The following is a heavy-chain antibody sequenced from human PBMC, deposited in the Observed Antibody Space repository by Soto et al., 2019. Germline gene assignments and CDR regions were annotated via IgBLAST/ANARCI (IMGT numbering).Heavy chain of an antibody. CDR3: ARHGRDYYDSSGYYGRWFDP. V-gene: IGHV4-39*01. D-gene: IGHD3-22*01. CDR1: GGSISSSSYY. J-gene: IGHJ5*02. CDR2: IYYSGST. Sequence: SETLSLTCTVSGGSISSSSYYWGWIRQPPGKGLEWIGSIYYSGSTYYNPSLKSRVTISVDTSKNQFSLKLSSVTAADTAVYYCARHGRDYYDSSGYYGRWFDPWGQGTLVTVSS.